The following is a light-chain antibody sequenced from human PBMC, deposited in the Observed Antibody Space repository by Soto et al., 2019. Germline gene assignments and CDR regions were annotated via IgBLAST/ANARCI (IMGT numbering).Light chain of an antibody. CDR2: EVV. CDR3: KSHAGSNTDV. Sequence: QSVLTQPPSASGSPGQSVTISCTGTKSDIGVYDFVSWYQHHPGKAPRLIIYEVVQRPSGVPDRFSGSKSGNTASLTVSGLQAADEADYFCKSHAGSNTDVFGSGTKVTVL. V-gene: IGLV2-8*01. CDR1: KSDIGVYDF. J-gene: IGLJ1*01.